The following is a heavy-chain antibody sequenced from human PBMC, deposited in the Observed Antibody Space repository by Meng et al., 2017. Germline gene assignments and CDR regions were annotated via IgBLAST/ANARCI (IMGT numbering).Heavy chain of an antibody. J-gene: IGHJ5*02. D-gene: IGHD3-10*01. CDR2: IYHSGCT. CDR3: ATGTVLLWFEELLRRIWFDP. Sequence: QVSLLQSGPLLVKRSRPLSLTRDDLGGSISRSNWCSWVRQPPGQGLERLRQIYHSGCTNYTPSLQSRVTISVAKSKTQFSLKLSSVTAAATALYNCATGTVLLWFEELLRRIWFDPWGQGTLVTVSS. CDR1: GGSISRSNW. V-gene: IGHV4-4*02.